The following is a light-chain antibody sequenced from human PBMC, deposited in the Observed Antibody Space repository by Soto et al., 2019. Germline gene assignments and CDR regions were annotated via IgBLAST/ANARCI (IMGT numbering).Light chain of an antibody. CDR3: QQYDSTPLT. V-gene: IGKV1-12*01. CDR1: LGSRSC. Sequence: DITMTQSPSSVSASVGDTVTITCRASLGSRSCLAWYQQKSGQAPELLIYAASNRQSGIPSRFSGSGSGTDFTLTISSLQPEDFATYYCQQYDSTPLTFGQGTKVDIK. J-gene: IGKJ1*01. CDR2: AAS.